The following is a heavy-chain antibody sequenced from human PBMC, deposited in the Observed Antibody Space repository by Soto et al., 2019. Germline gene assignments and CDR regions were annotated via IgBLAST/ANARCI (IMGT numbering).Heavy chain of an antibody. J-gene: IGHJ2*01. V-gene: IGHV3-23*01. Sequence: PGGSLRLSCAASGFTFGAFAMAWVRQRPGDGLEWVSSLSAGVGSTYYNNSVRGRFTISRDNSNGTLFPQMNNLRAEDTAVYFCAKTQRATTVVTRYWYFDLWGRGNLVKVS. D-gene: IGHD4-17*01. CDR3: AKTQRATTVVTRYWYFDL. CDR1: GFTFGAFA. CDR2: LSAGVGST.